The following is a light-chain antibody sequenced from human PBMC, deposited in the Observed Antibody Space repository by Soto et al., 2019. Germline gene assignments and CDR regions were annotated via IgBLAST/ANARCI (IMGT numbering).Light chain of an antibody. CDR3: QQSINYPWT. V-gene: IGKV1-5*03. CDR1: QYIHNY. Sequence: DIQMTQSPSTLSASVGDRVTITCRASQYIHNYLAWYQQKPGEAPKLLIYEAAILESGVPSRFSGSGAGTEFTLTISVLQPDDFATYYCQQSINYPWTFGQGTRVEI. CDR2: EAA. J-gene: IGKJ1*01.